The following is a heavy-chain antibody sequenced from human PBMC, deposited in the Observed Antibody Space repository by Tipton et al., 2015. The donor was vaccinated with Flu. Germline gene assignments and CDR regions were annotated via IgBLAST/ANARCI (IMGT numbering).Heavy chain of an antibody. CDR2: IYPGDSDT. Sequence: QLVQSGAEVKKPGESLKISCKGSGYSFTSYWIGWVRQMPGKGLEWMGIIYPGDSDTRYSPSFQGQVTISADKSISTAYLQWSSLKASDTAMYYCARRVRSEGISSGWYYWFDPWGQGTLVTVSS. V-gene: IGHV5-51*01. J-gene: IGHJ5*02. CDR1: GYSFTSYW. D-gene: IGHD6-19*01. CDR3: ARRVRSEGISSGWYYWFDP.